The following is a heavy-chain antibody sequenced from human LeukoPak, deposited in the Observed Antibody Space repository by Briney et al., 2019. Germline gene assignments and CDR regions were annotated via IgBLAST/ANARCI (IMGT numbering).Heavy chain of an antibody. CDR3: ARDRVGQQLVGRNYYYYYMDV. D-gene: IGHD6-13*01. CDR1: GGSISSYY. V-gene: IGHV4-59*01. Sequence: PSGTLSLTCTVSGGSISSYYWSWIRQPPGKGLEWIGYIYYSGSTNYNPSLKSRVTISVDTSKNQFSLKLSSVTAADTAVYYCARDRVGQQLVGRNYYYYYMDVWGKGTTVTISS. CDR2: IYYSGST. J-gene: IGHJ6*03.